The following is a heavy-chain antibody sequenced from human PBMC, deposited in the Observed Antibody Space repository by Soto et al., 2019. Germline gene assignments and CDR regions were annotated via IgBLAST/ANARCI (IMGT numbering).Heavy chain of an antibody. CDR2: ISSGPSTI. CDR3: ARAMYSSKTDFDY. V-gene: IGHV3-11*01. J-gene: IGHJ4*02. Sequence: PGGSLRLSCVASGITFSDYYMSWFRQAPGKGLEWVSYISSGPSTISYSDSVKGRFTISRDSAKNSLYLQMNSLRAEDTAVYYCARAMYSSKTDFDYWGQGTLVTVSS. D-gene: IGHD6-13*01. CDR1: GITFSDYY.